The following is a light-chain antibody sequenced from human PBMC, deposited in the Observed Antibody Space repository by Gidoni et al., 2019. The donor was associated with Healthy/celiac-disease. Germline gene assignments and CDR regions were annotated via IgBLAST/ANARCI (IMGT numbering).Light chain of an antibody. J-gene: IGLJ2*01. CDR2: QDS. Sequence: SYELTQPPSVSASPGQTASITCSGDKLGDKYACWYQQKPGQSPVLVIDQDSKRPSGIPERFSGSNSGNTATLTISGTQAMDEADYYCQAWDSSHVVFGGGTKLTVL. CDR3: QAWDSSHVV. CDR1: KLGDKY. V-gene: IGLV3-1*01.